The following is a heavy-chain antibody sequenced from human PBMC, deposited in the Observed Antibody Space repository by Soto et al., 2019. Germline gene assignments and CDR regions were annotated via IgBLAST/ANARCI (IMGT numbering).Heavy chain of an antibody. J-gene: IGHJ4*02. D-gene: IGHD3-22*01. CDR2: IYHSGST. Sequence: SETLSLTCAVSGGSISNSNWWSWVRQPPGKGLEWIGEIYHSGSTNYNPSLKSRVTISVDKSKNQFSLKLSSVTAADTAVYYCARASSGYYYGLTVWGQGTLVTVSS. CDR3: ARASSGYYYGLTV. CDR1: GGSISNSNW. V-gene: IGHV4-4*02.